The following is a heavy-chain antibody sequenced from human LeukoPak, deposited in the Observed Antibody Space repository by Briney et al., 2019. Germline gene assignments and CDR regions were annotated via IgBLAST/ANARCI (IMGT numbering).Heavy chain of an antibody. CDR1: GGSISSGGYY. D-gene: IGHD3-3*01. V-gene: IGHV4-31*03. CDR2: IYYSGST. CDR3: ARDSSSGLDAFDI. Sequence: SETLSLTCTVSGGSISSGGYYWSWIRQHPGKGLEWIGYIYYSGSTYYNPSLKSRVTISVDTSKNQFSLKLSSVTAADTAAYYCARDSSSGLDAFDIWGQGTMVTVSS. J-gene: IGHJ3*02.